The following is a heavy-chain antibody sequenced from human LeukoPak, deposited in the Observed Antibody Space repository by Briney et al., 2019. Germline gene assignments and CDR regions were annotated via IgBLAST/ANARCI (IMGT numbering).Heavy chain of an antibody. CDR2: IYTSGST. CDR1: GGSISSGSYY. D-gene: IGHD6-13*01. V-gene: IGHV4-61*02. J-gene: IGHJ6*03. Sequence: SETLSLTCTVFGGSISSGSYYWSWIRQPAGKGLEWIGRIYTSGSTNYNPSLKSRVTISVDTSKNQFSLKLSSVTAADTAVYYCARDNSSPRYYYYYMDVWGKGTTVTVSS. CDR3: ARDNSSPRYYYYYMDV.